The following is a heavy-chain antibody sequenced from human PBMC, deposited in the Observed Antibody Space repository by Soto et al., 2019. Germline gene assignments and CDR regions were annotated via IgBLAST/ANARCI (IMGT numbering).Heavy chain of an antibody. CDR2: ISSSSSYI. CDR3: ARDFSGPDYYYGMDV. CDR1: GFTFSSYS. Sequence: PGGSLRLSCAASGFTFSSYSMNWVRQAPGKGLEWVSSISSSSSYIYYADSVKGRFTISRDNAKNSLYLQMNSLRAEDTAVYYCARDFSGPDYYYGMDVWGRGTTVTV. D-gene: IGHD1-1*01. V-gene: IGHV3-21*01. J-gene: IGHJ6*02.